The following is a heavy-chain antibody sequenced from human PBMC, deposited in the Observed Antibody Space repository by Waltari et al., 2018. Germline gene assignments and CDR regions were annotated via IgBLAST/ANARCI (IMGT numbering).Heavy chain of an antibody. CDR3: AKTLLVSLYGLDV. CDR2: VSHRGNT. D-gene: IGHD1-26*01. J-gene: IGHJ6*02. Sequence: QVHLQQWGAGLLKPSETLSLTCGVYGGPLSGYYWNWIRQSPERGLEWIGEVSHRGNTTYPPSLSGRATILVDTSRSQVSLKLHSVTAADTAIYYCAKTLLVSLYGLDVWGQGTTVIVSS. V-gene: IGHV4-34*02. CDR1: GGPLSGYY.